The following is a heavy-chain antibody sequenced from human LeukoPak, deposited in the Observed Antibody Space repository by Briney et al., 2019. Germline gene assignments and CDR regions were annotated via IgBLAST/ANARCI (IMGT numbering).Heavy chain of an antibody. Sequence: GGSLRLSCAASGSSFSNYAMHWVRQAPGKGLEWVAIISYDGSNKYYGDSVKGRFTISRDNSKNTLYLENKSLRAEDTAVYFCAKEEGPYGSGSRYMNGMDVWGQGALVTVSS. J-gene: IGHJ6*02. D-gene: IGHD3-10*01. V-gene: IGHV3-30*18. CDR1: GSSFSNYA. CDR2: ISYDGSNK. CDR3: AKEEGPYGSGSRYMNGMDV.